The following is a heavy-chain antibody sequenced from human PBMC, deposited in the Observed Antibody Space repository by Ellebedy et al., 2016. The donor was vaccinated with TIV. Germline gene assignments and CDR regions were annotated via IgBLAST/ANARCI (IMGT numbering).Heavy chain of an antibody. J-gene: IGHJ4*02. D-gene: IGHD5-18*01. CDR3: ARDTAMNY. CDR1: GFTFSDYY. V-gene: IGHV3-11*04. CDR2: ISDSGSSI. Sequence: GESLKISCAASGFTFSDYYMSWIRQAPGKGLEWLSYISDSGSSILYADSVRGRFTISRDNAKNSLYLQMDSLRAEDTAVFYCARDTAMNYWGLGTLVTVSS.